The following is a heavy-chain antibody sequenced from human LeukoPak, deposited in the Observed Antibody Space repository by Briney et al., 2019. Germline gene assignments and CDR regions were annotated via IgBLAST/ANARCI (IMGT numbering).Heavy chain of an antibody. V-gene: IGHV4-4*07. CDR1: GVSFSGYY. D-gene: IGHD6-19*01. CDR3: ARVSSAGIWDY. J-gene: IGHJ4*02. CDR2: IYTSGST. Sequence: SETLSLTCTVSGVSFSGYYRSWIRQPAGKGLEWIWRIYTSGSTNYNPSLKSRVTMSVDTSKNQFSLKLSSVTAADTAVYYCARVSSAGIWDYWGQGTLVTVSS.